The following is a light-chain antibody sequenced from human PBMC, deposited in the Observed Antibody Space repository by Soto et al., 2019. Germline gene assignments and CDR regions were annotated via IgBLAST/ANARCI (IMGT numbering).Light chain of an antibody. J-gene: IGKJ4*01. CDR1: QSFSSRY. Sequence: EIVLTQSPGTLSLSPGERATLSCRASQSFSSRYLAWYQQKPGQAPRLLIPGASSRATGIPDRFSGSGSGTDFTLTISRLEPEDFAVYYCQQYGSSPLTFGGGTKVDI. CDR3: QQYGSSPLT. CDR2: GAS. V-gene: IGKV3-20*01.